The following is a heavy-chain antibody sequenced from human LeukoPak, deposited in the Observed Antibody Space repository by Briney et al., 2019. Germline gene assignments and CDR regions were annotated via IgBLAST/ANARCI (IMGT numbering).Heavy chain of an antibody. D-gene: IGHD5-24*01. CDR1: GFTFSDYV. CDR2: ISSNGGST. J-gene: IGHJ3*02. Sequence: GGSLRLSCSASGFTFSDYVMHWVRQAPGKGLEYVSEISSNGGSTYYADSVKGRFTTSRDNSKNTLYLQMSSLRAEDTAVYYCVKDSEMATINAFDIWGQGTMVTVSS. V-gene: IGHV3-64D*06. CDR3: VKDSEMATINAFDI.